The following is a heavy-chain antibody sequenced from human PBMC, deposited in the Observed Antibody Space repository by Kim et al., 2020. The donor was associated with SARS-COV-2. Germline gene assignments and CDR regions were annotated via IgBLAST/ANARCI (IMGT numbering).Heavy chain of an antibody. CDR2: ISLHI. Sequence: GGSLRLSCAASGFTFSQYTMNWFRQAPGKGLEWVSSISLHIYYADSVKGRFTISRDNAKKLLYLQMYNLSVEDTAVYYCARVVGTASDSWGPGSLVTVSS. CDR1: GFTFSQYT. V-gene: IGHV3-21*01. J-gene: IGHJ4*02. CDR3: ARVVGTASDS.